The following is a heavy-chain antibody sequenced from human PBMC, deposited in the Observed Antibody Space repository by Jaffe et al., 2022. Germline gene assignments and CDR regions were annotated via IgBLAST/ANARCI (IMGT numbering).Heavy chain of an antibody. J-gene: IGHJ4*02. D-gene: IGHD7-27*01. CDR1: GGSISSGSYY. V-gene: IGHV4-61*02. Sequence: QVQLQESGPGLVKPSQTLSLTCTVSGGSISSGSYYWSWIRQPAGKGLEWIGRIYTSGSTNYNPSLKSRVTISVDTSKNQFSLKLSSVTAADTAVYYCARTLWGFNDYWGQGTLVTVSS. CDR2: IYTSGST. CDR3: ARTLWGFNDY.